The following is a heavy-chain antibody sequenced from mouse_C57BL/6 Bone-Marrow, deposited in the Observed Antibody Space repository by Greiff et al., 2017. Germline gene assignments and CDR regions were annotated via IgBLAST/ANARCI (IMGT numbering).Heavy chain of an antibody. CDR1: GFNIKDDY. Sequence: EVQGVESGAELVRPGASVKLSCTASGFNIKDDYMHWVKQRPEQGLEWIGWIDPENGDTEYASQFPGKATITADPSSNPAYLQLSSLTSEDTSVYYCTYYYGYVYYAMDYWGQGTSVTGSS. CDR2: IDPENGDT. CDR3: TYYYGYVYYAMDY. V-gene: IGHV14-4*01. D-gene: IGHD2-2*01. J-gene: IGHJ4*01.